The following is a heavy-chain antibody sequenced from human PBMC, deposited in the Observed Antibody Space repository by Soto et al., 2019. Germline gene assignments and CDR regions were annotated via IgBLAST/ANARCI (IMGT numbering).Heavy chain of an antibody. J-gene: IGHJ5*02. CDR3: ARSITTLGVVTISDDNWFDP. Sequence: EGQLVESGGGLVQPGGSLRLSCEASGLTFSSYWMTWVRQAPGKGLEWVADIKPDGSEKYYVDSVEGRFTISRDNAKNSIYLEMNSLRVEDTAVYYGARSITTLGVVTISDDNWFDPWGQGTPVTVSS. D-gene: IGHD3-3*01. CDR1: GLTFSSYW. V-gene: IGHV3-7*03. CDR2: IKPDGSEK.